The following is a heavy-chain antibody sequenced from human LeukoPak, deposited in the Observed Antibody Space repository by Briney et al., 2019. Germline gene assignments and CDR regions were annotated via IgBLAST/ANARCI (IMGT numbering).Heavy chain of an antibody. CDR1: GYTFTNYY. J-gene: IGHJ6*02. Sequence: ASVKVSCKASGYTFTNYYMHWVRQAPGQGLEWMGMINPSGGSTTYAQKFQGRVTMTRDTPTNTVYMGMSSLRIEDTAVYYCASVYLHGMDVWGQGTTVTVSS. D-gene: IGHD1-14*01. V-gene: IGHV1-46*01. CDR3: ASVYLHGMDV. CDR2: INPSGGST.